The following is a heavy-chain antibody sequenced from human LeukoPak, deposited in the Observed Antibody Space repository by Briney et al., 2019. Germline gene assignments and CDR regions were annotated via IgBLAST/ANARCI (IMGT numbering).Heavy chain of an antibody. V-gene: IGHV3-23*01. J-gene: IGHJ4*02. CDR1: GFTFSNYA. CDR2: ITNGGGNT. D-gene: IGHD3-22*01. CDR3: AKGATSAYFSPLDS. Sequence: GGSLRLSCGASGFTFSNYAISWVRQAPGKGLEWVSGITNGGGNTNYADSVKVRFTISRDNAKNTLYLQMDSLRAEDTAIYYCAKGATSAYFSPLDSWGQGTLVTVSS.